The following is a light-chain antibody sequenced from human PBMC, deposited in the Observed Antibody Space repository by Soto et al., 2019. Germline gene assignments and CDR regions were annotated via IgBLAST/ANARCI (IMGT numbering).Light chain of an antibody. CDR1: QSINDDF. CDR2: VAS. Sequence: IVLTQSPGTLSLSPGETATLSCRASQSINDDFLAWYQQRPGQAPRLLIYVASFRATGIPARFSGSGSGTEFTLTISRLEPEDSAVYFCQQYGRSPLTFGGGTKVEIK. CDR3: QQYGRSPLT. J-gene: IGKJ4*01. V-gene: IGKV3-20*01.